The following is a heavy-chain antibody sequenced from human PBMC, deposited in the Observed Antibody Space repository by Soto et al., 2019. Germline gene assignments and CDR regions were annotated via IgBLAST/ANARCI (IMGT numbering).Heavy chain of an antibody. CDR2: INPNSGGT. V-gene: IGHV1-2*02. CDR1: GYTFTGYY. D-gene: IGHD3-22*01. Sequence: VASVKVSCKASGYTFTGYYMHWVRQAPGQGLEWMGWINPNSGGTNYAQKFQGRVTMTRDTSISTAHMELSRLRSDDTAVYYCARDSKDSSGYYYQDWGQGTLVTVSS. J-gene: IGHJ4*02. CDR3: ARDSKDSSGYYYQD.